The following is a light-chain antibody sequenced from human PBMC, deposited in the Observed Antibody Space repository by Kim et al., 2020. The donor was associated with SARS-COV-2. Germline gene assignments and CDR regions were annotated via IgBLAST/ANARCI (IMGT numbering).Light chain of an antibody. CDR3: QKYNSAPLA. CDR2: AAS. J-gene: IGKJ2*01. V-gene: IGKV1-27*01. CDR1: QGIRKY. Sequence: SASVGDRVTITCRASQGIRKYLAWYQHKPGKVPKLLIYAASTLQSGVPSRFSGSGSGTDFTLTISSLQPEDVATYYCQKYNSAPLAFGQGTKLEI.